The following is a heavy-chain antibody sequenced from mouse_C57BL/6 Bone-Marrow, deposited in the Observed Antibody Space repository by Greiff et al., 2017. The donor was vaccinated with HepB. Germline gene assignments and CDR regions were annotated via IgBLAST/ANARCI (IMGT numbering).Heavy chain of an antibody. V-gene: IGHV14-3*01. CDR1: GFNIKNTY. CDR3: ATYYDYDLYYAMDY. CDR2: IDPANGNT. J-gene: IGHJ4*01. D-gene: IGHD2-4*01. Sequence: VQLKESVAELVRPGASVKLSCTASGFNIKNTYMHWVKQRPEQGLEWIGRIDPANGNTKYAPKFQGKATITADTSSNTAYLQLSSLTSEDTAISYGATYYDYDLYYAMDYWGQGTSVTVSS.